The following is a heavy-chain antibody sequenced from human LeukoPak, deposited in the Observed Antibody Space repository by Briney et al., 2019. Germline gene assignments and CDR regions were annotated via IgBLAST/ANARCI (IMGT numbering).Heavy chain of an antibody. D-gene: IGHD1-26*01. V-gene: IGHV1-46*01. CDR3: ARDNSVGDNAWWFDP. Sequence: ASVKVSCKVSGGTFSSYAINWVRQAPGQGLEWMGLINPTGGSTGYAQKFQGRVTMTRDMSTSTDYMELSSLRSEDTAIYYCARDNSVGDNAWWFDPWGQGTLVTVSS. J-gene: IGHJ5*02. CDR1: GGTFSSYA. CDR2: INPTGGST.